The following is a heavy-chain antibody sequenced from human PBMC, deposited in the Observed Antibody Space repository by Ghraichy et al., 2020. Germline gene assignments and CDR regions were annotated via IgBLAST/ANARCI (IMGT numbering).Heavy chain of an antibody. CDR3: VKDMRAIMIGVVGPKNDYSGMDV. CDR2: ISSSASNT. Sequence: GGSLRLSCLASGFTFGKYRMRSVPRDPGKGLEWVSLISSSASNTYYADSVKGRFTISRDNSKNMVYLQMNRPRAEDTALYYCVKDMRAIMIGVVGPKNDYSGMDVWGQGTTVTVSS. V-gene: IGHV3-23*01. J-gene: IGHJ6*02. CDR1: GFTFGKYR. D-gene: IGHD3-22*01.